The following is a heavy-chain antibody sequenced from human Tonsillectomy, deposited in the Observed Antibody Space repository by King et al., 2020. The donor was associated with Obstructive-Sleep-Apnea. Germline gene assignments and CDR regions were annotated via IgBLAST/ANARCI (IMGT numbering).Heavy chain of an antibody. Sequence: LQLQESGPGLVKPSETLSLTFTVSGGSISSSSYYWCWIRQPPGKGLEWIGGIYHSGSTYYNPSLKSRVTISVDTSKNQFSRKLNSVTAADTAVYYCARDEQLIPYWYFDLWGRGTLVTVSS. D-gene: IGHD6-13*01. CDR1: GGSISSSSYY. CDR3: ARDEQLIPYWYFDL. CDR2: IYHSGST. J-gene: IGHJ2*01. V-gene: IGHV4-39*07.